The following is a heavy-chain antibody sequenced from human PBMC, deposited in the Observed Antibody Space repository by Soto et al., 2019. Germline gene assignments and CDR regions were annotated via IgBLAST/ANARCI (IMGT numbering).Heavy chain of an antibody. Sequence: VGSLQLSFGASVFTFCSYTVNWVRQAPGKGLECVSFISSSGSYIYLADSVKGRFTISRDNSKNTLYLQMNSLRAEDTAVYYCAKDLSSSRYYYYYYGMDVWGQGTTVTVSS. CDR1: VFTFCSYT. J-gene: IGHJ6*02. D-gene: IGHD6-13*01. CDR3: AKDLSSSRYYYYYYGMDV. V-gene: IGHV3-21*01. CDR2: ISSSGSYI.